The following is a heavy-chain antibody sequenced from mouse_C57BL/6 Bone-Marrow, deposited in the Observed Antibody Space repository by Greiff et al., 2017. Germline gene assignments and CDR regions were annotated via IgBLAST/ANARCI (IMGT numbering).Heavy chain of an antibody. J-gene: IGHJ3*01. CDR2: INPNNGGT. CDR3: ARELDSSGYGFAY. V-gene: IGHV1-26*01. Sequence: EVQLQQSGPELVKPGASVKISCKASGYTFTDYYMNWVQQSHGKSLEWIGYINPNNGGTSYNQKFKGKATLTVDKSSSTAYMELRSLTSEDSAVYYSARELDSSGYGFAYWGQGTLVTVSA. D-gene: IGHD3-2*02. CDR1: GYTFTDYY.